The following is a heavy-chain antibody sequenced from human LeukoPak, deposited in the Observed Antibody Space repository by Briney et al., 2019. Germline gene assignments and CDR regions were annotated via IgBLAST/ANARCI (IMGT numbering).Heavy chain of an antibody. V-gene: IGHV4-34*01. D-gene: IGHD5-18*01. Sequence: SETLSLTCTVSGGSISSYYWSWIRQPPGKGLEWIGEINHSGSTNYNPSLKSRVTISVDTSKNQFSLKLSSVTAADTAVYYCARGGYSYGYRSLITWFDPWGQGTLVTVSS. J-gene: IGHJ5*02. CDR1: GGSISSYY. CDR3: ARGGYSYGYRSLITWFDP. CDR2: INHSGST.